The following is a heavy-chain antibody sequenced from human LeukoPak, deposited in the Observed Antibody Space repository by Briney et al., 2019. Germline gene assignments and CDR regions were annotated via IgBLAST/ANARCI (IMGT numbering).Heavy chain of an antibody. CDR3: ARGPRAPTTYCSSTSCYASGHLHRWFDP. V-gene: IGHV4-34*01. D-gene: IGHD2-2*01. Sequence: SETLFLTCAVYGGSFSGYYWSWIRQPPGKGLEWIGEINHSGSTNYNPSLKSRVTISVDTSKNQFSLKLSSVTAADTAVYYCARGPRAPTTYCSSTSCYASGHLHRWFDPWGQGTLVTVSS. CDR2: INHSGST. CDR1: GGSFSGYY. J-gene: IGHJ5*02.